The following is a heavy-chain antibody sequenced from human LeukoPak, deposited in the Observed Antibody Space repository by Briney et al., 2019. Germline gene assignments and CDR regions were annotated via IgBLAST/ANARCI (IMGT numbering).Heavy chain of an antibody. V-gene: IGHV6-1*01. CDR3: ASGYLRSGWLSHWFDP. D-gene: IGHD6-19*01. CDR2: TYYRSKWYN. J-gene: IGHJ5*02. CDR1: GDSVSSNSAA. Sequence: SQTLSLTCAISGDSVSSNSAAWNWIRQSPSRGLEWLGRTYYRSKWYNDYAVSVKSRITINPDTSKNQFPLPLNSVTPEDTAVYYCASGYLRSGWLSHWFDPWGQGTLVTVSS.